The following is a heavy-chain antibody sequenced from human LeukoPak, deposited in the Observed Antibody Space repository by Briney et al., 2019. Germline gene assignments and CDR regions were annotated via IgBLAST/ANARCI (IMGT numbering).Heavy chain of an antibody. J-gene: IGHJ4*02. Sequence: GGSLRLSCAASGFTFSSYAMHWVRQAPGKGLEWVALMSYDGSNKFYADSVKGRFAISRDNSKSTLYLQMNSLRAEDTAVYYCARGGVTTMTLRDLWLDYWGQGTQVTVSS. CDR3: ARGGVTTMTLRDLWLDY. CDR2: MSYDGSNK. CDR1: GFTFSSYA. D-gene: IGHD4-17*01. V-gene: IGHV3-30*09.